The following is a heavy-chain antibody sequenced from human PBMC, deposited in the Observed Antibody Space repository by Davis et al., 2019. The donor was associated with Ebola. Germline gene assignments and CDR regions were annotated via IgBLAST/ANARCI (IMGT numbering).Heavy chain of an antibody. CDR1: GFTFSSYA. CDR3: AKDANRRIAVAGREFDY. D-gene: IGHD6-19*01. Sequence: GSLRLSCAASGFTFSSYAMSWVRQAPGKGLEWVSAISGSGGSTYYVDSVKGRFTISRDNSKNTLYLQMNSLRAEDTAVYYCAKDANRRIAVAGREFDYWGQGTLVTVSS. V-gene: IGHV3-23*01. CDR2: ISGSGGST. J-gene: IGHJ4*02.